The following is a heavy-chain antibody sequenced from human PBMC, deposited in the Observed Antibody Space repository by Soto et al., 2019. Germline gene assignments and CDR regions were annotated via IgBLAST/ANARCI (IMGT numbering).Heavy chain of an antibody. V-gene: IGHV3-23*01. D-gene: IGHD5-18*01. CDR3: ARTYSTSLRYFDY. CDR2: ISGSGGST. CDR1: GFTFSSYA. J-gene: IGHJ4*03. Sequence: PGGSLRLSCAASGFTFSSYAMSWVRQAPGKGLEWVSAISGSGGSTYYADSVKGRFTISRDSSKNTLYLQMNSLRADDTALYYCARTYSTSLRYFDYWGQGTLVTVSS.